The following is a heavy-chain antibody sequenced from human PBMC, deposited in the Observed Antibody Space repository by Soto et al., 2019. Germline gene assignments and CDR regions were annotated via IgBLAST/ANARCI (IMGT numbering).Heavy chain of an antibody. CDR1: GFTFSSYA. CDR2: ISGSGGST. J-gene: IGHJ4*02. V-gene: IGHV3-23*01. Sequence: EVQLLESGGGLVQPGGSLRLSCAASGFTFSSYAMSWVRQAPGKGLEWVSAISGSGGSTYYADSVKGRFTISRDNSKNTLYLQMNSLRAEDTAVYYCAKEDSVMITFGGVIATDSWGQGTLVTVSS. D-gene: IGHD3-16*02. CDR3: AKEDSVMITFGGVIATDS.